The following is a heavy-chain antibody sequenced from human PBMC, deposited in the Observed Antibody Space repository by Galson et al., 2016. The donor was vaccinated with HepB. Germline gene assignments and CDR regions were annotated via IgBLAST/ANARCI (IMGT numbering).Heavy chain of an antibody. J-gene: IGHJ4*02. CDR1: GGSISSSSYY. Sequence: SETLSLTCTVSGGSISSSSYYWGWIRQPPGKGLEWIGSIYYSGSTYYNPSLKSRVTISVDTSKNQFSLKLSSVTAADTAVYYCARQEALMVYAIGIGIDYWGQGTLVTVSS. CDR3: ARQEALMVYAIGIGIDY. D-gene: IGHD2-8*01. V-gene: IGHV4-39*01. CDR2: IYYSGST.